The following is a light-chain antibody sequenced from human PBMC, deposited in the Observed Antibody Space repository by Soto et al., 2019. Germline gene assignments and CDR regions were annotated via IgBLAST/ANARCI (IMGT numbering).Light chain of an antibody. CDR2: GAS. J-gene: IGKJ4*01. CDR1: QSVSSSY. CDR3: QQYGSSPLT. Sequence: EIVLTQSPGTLSLSPGERATLSCRASQSVSSSYLAWYQQKPGQAPRLLIYGASSRATGIPVRFSGSGSGADFTLTISRLEPEDCAVYYCQQYGSSPLTFGGGTKVEIK. V-gene: IGKV3-20*01.